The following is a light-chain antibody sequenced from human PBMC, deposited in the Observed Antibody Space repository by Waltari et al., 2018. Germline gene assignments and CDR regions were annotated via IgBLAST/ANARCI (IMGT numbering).Light chain of an antibody. CDR2: GVT. CDR1: SSDVGVYNY. J-gene: IGLJ2*01. Sequence: QSALTSPAPVSGSPGQSLPISRTATSSDVGVYNYVSLYQQHPGGAPRLLIYGVTNRPSGVSIRFSGSKSGNTASLTISGLQPEDEAYYYCSSYTTSDTLIFAGGTKLTVL. V-gene: IGLV2-14*03. CDR3: SSYTTSDTLI.